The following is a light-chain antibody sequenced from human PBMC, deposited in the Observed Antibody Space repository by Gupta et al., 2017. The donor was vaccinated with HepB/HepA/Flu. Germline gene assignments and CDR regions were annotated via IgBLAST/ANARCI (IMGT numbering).Light chain of an antibody. CDR2: KAS. J-gene: IGKJ4*01. Sequence: DIQMTKSHPTRSASVGDRVTITCRASQSISSWLAWYQQKPGKAPKFLIYKASNLESGVPSRFSGSGSGTEFTLTISGLQPDDFAIYYCQQYLTFPLTFGGGTKVEIK. V-gene: IGKV1-5*03. CDR3: QQYLTFPLT. CDR1: QSISSW.